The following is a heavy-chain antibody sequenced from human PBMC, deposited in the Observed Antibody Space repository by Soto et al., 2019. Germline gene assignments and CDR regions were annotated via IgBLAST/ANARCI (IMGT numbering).Heavy chain of an antibody. J-gene: IGHJ5*02. CDR1: GDSISGGASF. CDR2: VYYSGSS. CDR3: AKLSCTSSTCYFPGWFDP. D-gene: IGHD2-2*01. V-gene: IGHV4-31*03. Sequence: SETLSLTCTVSGDSISGGASFWSWIRQPPGRGLEWIANVYYSGSSYYNPSLKSRLTISVDTTKNQFSLQLKSMTAADTAVYYCAKLSCTSSTCYFPGWFDPWGQGTLVTVSS.